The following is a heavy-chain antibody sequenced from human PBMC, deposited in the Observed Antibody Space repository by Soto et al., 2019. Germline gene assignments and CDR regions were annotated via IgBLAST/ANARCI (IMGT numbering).Heavy chain of an antibody. Sequence: GGSLRLSCAASGFTFSTYWMSWVRQAPGKGLEWVANIKEDGSEKYYVDSVEGRFTISRDNAKNSLYLQMTSLRAEDTALYYCARGWGYFDSSGFPYLYSMDVWGQGTTATVSS. D-gene: IGHD3-22*01. CDR2: IKEDGSEK. CDR3: ARGWGYFDSSGFPYLYSMDV. V-gene: IGHV3-7*01. J-gene: IGHJ6*03. CDR1: GFTFSTYW.